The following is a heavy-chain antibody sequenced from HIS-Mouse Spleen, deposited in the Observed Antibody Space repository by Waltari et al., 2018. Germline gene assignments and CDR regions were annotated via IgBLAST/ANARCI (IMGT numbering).Heavy chain of an antibody. CDR1: GFSLSTSGVG. CDR2: IYWNDDK. Sequence: QITLKESGPTLVKPTQTLTLTCTFSGFSLSTSGVGVAWIRQPPGKALEWLALIYWNDDKRYSPSLKSRLTITKDTSKNQVVLTMTNMDPVDTATYYCAQRLTPTWFDYWGQGTLVTVSS. CDR3: AQRLTPTWFDY. V-gene: IGHV2-5*01. J-gene: IGHJ4*02.